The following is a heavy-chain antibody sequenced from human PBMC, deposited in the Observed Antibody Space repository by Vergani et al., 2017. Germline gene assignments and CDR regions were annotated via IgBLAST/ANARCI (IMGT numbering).Heavy chain of an antibody. J-gene: IGHJ4*02. CDR2: IYYSGST. D-gene: IGHD1-26*01. V-gene: IGHV4-59*01. CDR3: ARDGGSYPFDY. Sequence: QVQLQESGPGLVKPSETLSLTCTVSGGSISSYYWSWIRQPPGKGLEWIGYIYYSGSTNYNPSLQSRVTISVDTSKNQFSLKLSSVTAADTAVYYCARDGGSYPFDYWGQGTLVTVSS. CDR1: GGSISSYY.